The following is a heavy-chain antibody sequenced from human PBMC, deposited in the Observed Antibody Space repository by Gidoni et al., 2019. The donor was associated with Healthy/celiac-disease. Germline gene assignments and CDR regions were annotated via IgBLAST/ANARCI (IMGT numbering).Heavy chain of an antibody. V-gene: IGHV3-15*01. CDR1: GFTFSNAW. CDR3: TTEGDYYYDSSGEIDY. D-gene: IGHD3-22*01. Sequence: EVQLVESVGGLVKPGGSLILSCASSGFTFSNAWMSWVRQAPGKGLEWVGRIKSKTDGGTTDYAAPVKGRFTISRDDSKNTLYLQMNSLKTEDTDVYYCTTEGDYYYDSSGEIDYWGQGTLVTVSS. J-gene: IGHJ4*02. CDR2: IKSKTDGGTT.